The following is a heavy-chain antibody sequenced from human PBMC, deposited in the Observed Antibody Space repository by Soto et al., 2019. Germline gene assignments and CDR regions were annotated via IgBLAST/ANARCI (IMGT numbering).Heavy chain of an antibody. V-gene: IGHV3-30-3*01. CDR3: ARDPLWGTAMVLWYFDL. D-gene: IGHD5-18*01. CDR2: ISYDGSNK. J-gene: IGHJ2*01. Sequence: QVQLVESGGGVVQPGRSLRLSCAASGFTFSSYAMHWVRQAPGKGLEWVAVISYDGSNKYYADFVKGRFTISRDNSKNTLYLQMNSLRAEDTAVYYCARDPLWGTAMVLWYFDLWGRGTLVTVSS. CDR1: GFTFSSYA.